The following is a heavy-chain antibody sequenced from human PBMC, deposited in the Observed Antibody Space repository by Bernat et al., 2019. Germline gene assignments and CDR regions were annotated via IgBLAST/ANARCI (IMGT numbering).Heavy chain of an antibody. CDR1: GFTFSSYA. J-gene: IGHJ3*02. CDR2: ISYDGSNK. V-gene: IGHV3-30*01. Sequence: QVQLVESGGGVVQPGRSLRLSCAASGFTFSSYAMHWVRQAPGKGLEWVAVISYDGSNKYYADSVKGRFTISRDNSKNTLYLQMNSLRAEDTAVYYCARRGVPAVKDAFDIWGQGTMVTVSS. D-gene: IGHD2-2*01. CDR3: ARRGVPAVKDAFDI.